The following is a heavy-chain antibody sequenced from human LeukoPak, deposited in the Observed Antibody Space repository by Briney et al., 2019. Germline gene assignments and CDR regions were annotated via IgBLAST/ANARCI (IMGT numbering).Heavy chain of an antibody. J-gene: IGHJ4*02. CDR1: GGSSDTYY. D-gene: IGHD2-2*01. CDR3: VRPGQSSWRVYFSY. CDR2: IHTSGST. V-gene: IGHV4-4*09. Sequence: SETLSLTCTVSGGSSDTYYWTWIRQPPGKGLEWIGNIHTSGSTHYNPSLKSRVTMSVDTSKNQFSLRLSSVTAADTAVYYCVRPGQSSWRVYFSYWGQGAVVTVSS.